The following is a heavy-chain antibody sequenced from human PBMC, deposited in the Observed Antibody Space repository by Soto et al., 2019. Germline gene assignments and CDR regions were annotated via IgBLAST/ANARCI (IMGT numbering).Heavy chain of an antibody. Sequence: PGGSLRLSCGASGFTFSDYYMSWVRQAPGKGLEWVSYINMRGTYTNYADAVKGRFTISRDNVKNTLYLQMNSLRAEDTAVYYCVRYSRSVGGSYRPDYWGQGTLVTVSS. CDR1: GFTFSDYY. CDR2: INMRGTYT. V-gene: IGHV3-11*06. D-gene: IGHD3-16*02. CDR3: VRYSRSVGGSYRPDY. J-gene: IGHJ4*02.